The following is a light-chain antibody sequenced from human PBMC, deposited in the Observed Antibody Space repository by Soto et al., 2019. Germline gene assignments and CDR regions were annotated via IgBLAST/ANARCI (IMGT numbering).Light chain of an antibody. CDR3: QQLHGYPIT. CDR2: GAS. V-gene: IGKV3-20*01. Sequence: EIVLTQSPGTLSLSPGERATLSCRASQSVSSSYLGWYQQKPGQAPRLLIYGASSRATGIPDRFSGSGSGTHFTLTISSLQPEDFATYYCQQLHGYPITFGQGTRLEIK. CDR1: QSVSSSY. J-gene: IGKJ5*01.